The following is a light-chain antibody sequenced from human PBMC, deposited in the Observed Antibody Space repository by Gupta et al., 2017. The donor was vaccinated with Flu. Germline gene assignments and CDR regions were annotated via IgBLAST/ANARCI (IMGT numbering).Light chain of an antibody. V-gene: IGKV3-20*01. CDR1: QRVSSGF. Sequence: ENVLTQYPGTLSLSPGQRATLSCRASQRVSSGFLAWYQQKPGQAPRLLIYAATIRASGIPDRFSGSGSGTDFTLTVSRLEPEDFAVYYCQQYGSSFYTFGQGTKLEIK. J-gene: IGKJ2*01. CDR3: QQYGSSFYT. CDR2: AAT.